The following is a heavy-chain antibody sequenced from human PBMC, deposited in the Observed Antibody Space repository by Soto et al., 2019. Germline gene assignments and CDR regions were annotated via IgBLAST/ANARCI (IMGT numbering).Heavy chain of an antibody. V-gene: IGHV4-59*01. CDR3: AMGDDGGYYDT. CDR2: IHYCWST. J-gene: IGHJ4*02. D-gene: IGHD3-22*01. Sequence: QLQLQESGPGLVMPSETLSLNCTVSGGSFSSYFWTWIRQPPGKGLDWSGEIHYCWSTNYNPSLESRVTIALNTSRIRVPLKLRSVTAVDTAGYSGAMGDDGGYYDTWVQGALVTVSS. CDR1: GGSFSSYF.